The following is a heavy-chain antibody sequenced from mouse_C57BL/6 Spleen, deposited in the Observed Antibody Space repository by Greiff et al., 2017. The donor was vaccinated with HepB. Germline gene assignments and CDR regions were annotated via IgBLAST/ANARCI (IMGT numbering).Heavy chain of an antibody. CDR1: GYAFSSYW. Sequence: VQLQQSGAELVKPGASVKISCKASGYAFSSYWMNWVKQRPGKGLEWIGQIYPGDGDTNYNGKFKGKATLTADKSSSTAYMQLSSLTSEDSAVYFCAREDYGSRKDYWGQGTTLTVSS. CDR2: IYPGDGDT. J-gene: IGHJ2*01. D-gene: IGHD1-1*01. CDR3: AREDYGSRKDY. V-gene: IGHV1-80*01.